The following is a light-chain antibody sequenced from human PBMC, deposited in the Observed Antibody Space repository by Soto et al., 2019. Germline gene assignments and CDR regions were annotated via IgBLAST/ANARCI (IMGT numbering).Light chain of an antibody. CDR2: GSS. J-gene: IGLJ1*01. CDR1: SSNIGAGYD. CDR3: QSYDKRLTAYV. Sequence: QSVLTQPPSVSGAPGQRVTISCTGTSSNIGAGYDVHWYQQLPGTAPKLLIHGSSNRPSGVPDRFSGSKSGTSASLAITGLQAEDEGHYYCQSYDKRLTAYVFGTGTKLTVL. V-gene: IGLV1-40*01.